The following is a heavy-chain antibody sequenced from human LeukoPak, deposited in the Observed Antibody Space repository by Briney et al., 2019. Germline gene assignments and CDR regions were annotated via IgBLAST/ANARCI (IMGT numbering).Heavy chain of an antibody. CDR1: GFTFSNYW. Sequence: GGSLRLSCAASGFTFSNYWIHWVRQAPGKGLVWVSRIDNAGSITTYADSAKGRFTISRDNAENTLYLQMNSLRVEDTAVYYCVRSAFHAGSGNYHDYWGQGTLVTVSS. J-gene: IGHJ4*02. D-gene: IGHD3-22*01. V-gene: IGHV3-74*03. CDR2: IDNAGSIT. CDR3: VRSAFHAGSGNYHDY.